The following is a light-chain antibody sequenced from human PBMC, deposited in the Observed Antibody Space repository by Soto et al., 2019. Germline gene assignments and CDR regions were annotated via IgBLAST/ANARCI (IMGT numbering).Light chain of an antibody. CDR1: QSVFYSSNNLNY. CDR3: QQYYTTPLP. V-gene: IGKV4-1*01. J-gene: IGKJ4*02. CDR2: WAS. Sequence: DIVMTQSPDSLAVSLGDRATINCKSSQSVFYSSNNLNYVAWYKQKPGQPPKLLIYWASARESGVPDRFSGSGSGTQFTLTISSLQAEDVAVYFCQQYYTTPLPFGGGTKVESK.